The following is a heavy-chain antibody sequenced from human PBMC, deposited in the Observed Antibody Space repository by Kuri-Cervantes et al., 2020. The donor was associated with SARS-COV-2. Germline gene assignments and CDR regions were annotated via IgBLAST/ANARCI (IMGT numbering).Heavy chain of an antibody. J-gene: IGHJ6*02. Sequence: GESLKISCAAPGFTFSSYAMSWVRQAPGKGLEWVSAISGSGGSTYYADSVKGRFTISRDNSKNTLYLQMNSLRAEDTAVYYCAKGDYCSSTSCYSYYYYYGMDVWGQGTTVTVSS. V-gene: IGHV3-23*01. CDR2: ISGSGGST. CDR3: AKGDYCSSTSCYSYYYYYGMDV. D-gene: IGHD2-2*01. CDR1: GFTFSSYA.